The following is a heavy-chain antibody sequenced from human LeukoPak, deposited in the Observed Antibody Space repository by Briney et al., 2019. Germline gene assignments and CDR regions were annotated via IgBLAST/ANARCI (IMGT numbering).Heavy chain of an antibody. V-gene: IGHV3-66*01. CDR1: GFTFSDYY. J-gene: IGHJ3*02. CDR2: IYSGDNT. CDR3: AREVDAFDI. Sequence: GGSLRLSCAASGFTFSDYYMSWIRQAPGKGLEWVSVIYSGDNTYYADSVKGRFTISRDNSKNTLYLQMNSLRAEDTAVYYCAREVDAFDIWGQGTMVTVSS.